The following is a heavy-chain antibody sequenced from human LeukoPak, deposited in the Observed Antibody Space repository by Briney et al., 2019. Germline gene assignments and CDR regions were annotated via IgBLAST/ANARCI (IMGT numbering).Heavy chain of an antibody. D-gene: IGHD4-11*01. CDR2: IYTSGST. CDR3: ARDRDSNSPLANWFDP. Sequence: PSETLSLTCNVSGGSISSYYWSWIRQPAGKGLEWIGRIYTSGSTNYNPSLKSRVTMSVDTSKNQFSLKLSSVTAADTAVYYCARDRDSNSPLANWFDPWGQGTLVTVSS. J-gene: IGHJ5*02. CDR1: GGSISSYY. V-gene: IGHV4-4*07.